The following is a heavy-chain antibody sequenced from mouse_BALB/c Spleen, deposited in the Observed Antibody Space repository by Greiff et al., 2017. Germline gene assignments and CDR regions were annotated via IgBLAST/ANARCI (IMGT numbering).Heavy chain of an antibody. CDR2: ISYSGST. CDR3: ARSGGYYWDFDV. V-gene: IGHV3-2*02. CDR1: GYSITSDYA. Sequence: EVQLQESGPGLVKPFQSLSLPCTFTGYSITSDYAWNWIRQFPGNKLEWMGYISYSGSTSYNPSLKSRISITRDTSKNQFFLQLNSVTTEDTATYYCARSGGYYWDFDVWGAGTTVTVSA. J-gene: IGHJ1*01. D-gene: IGHD3-1*01.